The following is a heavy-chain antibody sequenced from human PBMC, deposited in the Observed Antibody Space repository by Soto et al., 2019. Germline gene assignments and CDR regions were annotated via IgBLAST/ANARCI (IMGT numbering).Heavy chain of an antibody. Sequence: QVQLVQSGDEVRKPGSSVKVSCKASGYIFVNYGIAWVRQAPGQGLEWMGWISPYSGNTHYASKVQGRLTMTTDTSTTQAYMDLGSLPPDATAWYYCRMVNNSVTPPPQDVGGQGTTVT. CDR2: ISPYSGNT. CDR1: GYIFVNYG. D-gene: IGHD2-8*01. V-gene: IGHV1-18*01. CDR3: RMVNNSVTPPPQDV. J-gene: IGHJ6*02.